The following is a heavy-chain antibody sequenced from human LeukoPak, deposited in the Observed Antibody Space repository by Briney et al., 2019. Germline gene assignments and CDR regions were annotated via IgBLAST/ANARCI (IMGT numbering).Heavy chain of an antibody. CDR1: GRFNRRCY. J-gene: IGHJ4*02. V-gene: IGHV4-59*01. D-gene: IGHD2-21*02. CDR2: IYDSRST. Sequence: SETLSLTCTVCGRFNRRCYWRWVRQPPGRGLEWMGDIYDSRSTSYNTSPTSRATITVDTSRNQLSLKLSSVTAADTAVYYCARIYCGADGYMFDYWGQGTRVTVPS. CDR3: ARIYCGADGYMFDY.